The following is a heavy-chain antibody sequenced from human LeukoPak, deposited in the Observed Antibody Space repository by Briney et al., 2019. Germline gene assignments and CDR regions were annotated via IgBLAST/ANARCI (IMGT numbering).Heavy chain of an antibody. CDR3: AREDSDAFDI. Sequence: GGSLRLSCAASGFTVSSNYMSWVRQAPGKGLEWVSVIYSGGSTYYADSVKGRFTISRDNSKNPLYLQMNSLRAEDTAVYYCAREDSDAFDIWGQGTMVTVSS. V-gene: IGHV3-53*01. CDR1: GFTVSSNY. J-gene: IGHJ3*02. D-gene: IGHD3-22*01. CDR2: IYSGGST.